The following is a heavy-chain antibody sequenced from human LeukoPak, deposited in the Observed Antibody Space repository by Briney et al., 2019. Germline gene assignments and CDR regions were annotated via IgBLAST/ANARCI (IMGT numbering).Heavy chain of an antibody. CDR3: ARGLGYCSSSRCSPGYYMDV. CDR2: ISSSGTYT. V-gene: IGHV3-21*06. D-gene: IGHD2-15*01. Sequence: GGSLRLSCAASGFTFSTYGMNWVRQAPGKGLEWVSRISSSGTYTDYTDSVKGRFTISRDNAKSSLYLQMDNLRAEDTALYYCARGLGYCSSSRCSPGYYMDVWGKGTTVTV. CDR1: GFTFSTYG. J-gene: IGHJ6*03.